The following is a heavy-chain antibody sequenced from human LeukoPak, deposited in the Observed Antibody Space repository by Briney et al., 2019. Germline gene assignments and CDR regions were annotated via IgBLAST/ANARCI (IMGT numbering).Heavy chain of an antibody. V-gene: IGHV3-30*02. CDR1: GFTFSDEG. CDR2: IHVDANEI. Sequence: GGSLRLSCAASGFTFSDEGMHWVRQAPGKGLEWVSFIHVDANEIYYADSVKGRFTISRDNSKNTLYLQMNSLRAEDTAVYYCAKREGLYYDSSLCYWGQGTLVTVSS. CDR3: AKREGLYYDSSLCY. J-gene: IGHJ4*02. D-gene: IGHD3-22*01.